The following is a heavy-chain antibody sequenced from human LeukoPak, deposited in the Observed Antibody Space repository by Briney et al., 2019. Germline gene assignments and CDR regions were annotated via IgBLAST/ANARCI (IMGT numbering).Heavy chain of an antibody. CDR1: GYTFTSYY. CDR3: AKGGAMVATIGY. D-gene: IGHD5-18*01. Sequence: ASVKVSCKASGYTFTSYYINWVRQAPGQGLEWVGWISAYNGKTNYAQKFQGRVTMTIDTSTTTAYMDLRSLTSDDTAMYYCAKGGAMVATIGYWGQGTLVTVSS. J-gene: IGHJ4*02. CDR2: ISAYNGKT. V-gene: IGHV1-18*01.